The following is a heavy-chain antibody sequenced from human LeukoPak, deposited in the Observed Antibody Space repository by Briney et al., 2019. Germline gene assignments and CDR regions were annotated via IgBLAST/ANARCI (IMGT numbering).Heavy chain of an antibody. CDR2: INPNSGGT. J-gene: IGHJ3*02. Sequence: ASVKVSCKASGYTFTGYYMHWVRQAPGQGLEWMGWINPNSGGTNYAQKFQGRVTMTRDTSISTAYMELSSLRSEDTAVYYCARDRAYCGGDCYSGGAFDIWGQGTMVTVSS. D-gene: IGHD2-21*02. V-gene: IGHV1-2*02. CDR3: ARDRAYCGGDCYSGGAFDI. CDR1: GYTFTGYY.